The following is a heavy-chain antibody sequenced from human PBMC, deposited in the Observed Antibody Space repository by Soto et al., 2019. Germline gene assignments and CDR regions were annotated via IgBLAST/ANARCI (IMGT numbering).Heavy chain of an antibody. Sequence: GGSLRLSCAASGFIFSDHYMDWVRQAPGKGLEWVGRIRNKAYSFTTQYAASVKGRFTISRDDSKNSLYLQMNSLKTEDTAVYYCTTVRGGSCYDWGQGTMVTVS. CDR2: IRNKAYSFTT. J-gene: IGHJ3*01. D-gene: IGHD2-15*01. V-gene: IGHV3-72*01. CDR3: TTVRGGSCYD. CDR1: GFIFSDHY.